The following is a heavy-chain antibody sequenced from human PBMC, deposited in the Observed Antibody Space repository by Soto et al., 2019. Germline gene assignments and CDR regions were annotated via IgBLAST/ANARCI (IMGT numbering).Heavy chain of an antibody. Sequence: ASVKVSCKASGYTFTSYDINWVRQATGQGFEWMGWMNPNSGNTGYAQKFQGRVTMTRDTSITTAYMELSRLRSDDTAVYYCAREGPNIAAAGTNVRTWNNWFDPWGQGTLVTVSS. CDR1: GYTFTSYD. V-gene: IGHV1-8*01. D-gene: IGHD6-13*01. J-gene: IGHJ5*02. CDR2: MNPNSGNT. CDR3: AREGPNIAAAGTNVRTWNNWFDP.